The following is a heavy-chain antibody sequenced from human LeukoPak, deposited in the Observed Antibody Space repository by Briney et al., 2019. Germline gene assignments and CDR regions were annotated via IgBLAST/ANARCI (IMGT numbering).Heavy chain of an antibody. CDR2: IHSGGST. Sequence: GGSLRLSCAASGISVSNNYMTWVRQAPGKGLEWVSVIHSGGSTYYGDSVKGRFTISRDNSRNTVYLLMDSLRLEDTAVYYCARWGTSSLDYWGQGTLVTVSS. D-gene: IGHD6-6*01. J-gene: IGHJ4*02. V-gene: IGHV3-53*01. CDR3: ARWGTSSLDY. CDR1: GISVSNNY.